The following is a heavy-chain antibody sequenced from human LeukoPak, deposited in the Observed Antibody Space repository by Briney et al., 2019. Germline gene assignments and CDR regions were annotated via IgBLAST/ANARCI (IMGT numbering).Heavy chain of an antibody. D-gene: IGHD1-14*01. J-gene: IGHJ3*02. CDR2: ISSSSSYI. V-gene: IGHV3-21*01. Sequence: GGSLRLSCAASGFTFSSYSMNWVRQAPGKGLEWVSSISSSSSYIYYADSVKGRFTISRDNAKNSLYLQMNSLRADDTAVYYCPRDRVPAPITDACDIGGQGPIDTVSS. CDR1: GFTFSSYS. CDR3: PRDRVPAPITDACDI.